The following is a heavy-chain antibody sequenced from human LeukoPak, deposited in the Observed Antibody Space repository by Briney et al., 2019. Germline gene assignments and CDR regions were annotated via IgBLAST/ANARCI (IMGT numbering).Heavy chain of an antibody. CDR2: INNDGSSS. D-gene: IGHD6-13*01. CDR3: ARVYSSSWYFGYLYIDV. V-gene: IGHV3-74*01. Sequence: PGGSLRLSCAASGFTFSGKWMNWVRQAPGKGLVWVSRINNDGSSSSYADYVKGRFTISRDNAKNTVNLQMNSLRAEDTAVYYCARVYSSSWYFGYLYIDVWGNGTTVTVSS. CDR1: GFTFSGKW. J-gene: IGHJ6*03.